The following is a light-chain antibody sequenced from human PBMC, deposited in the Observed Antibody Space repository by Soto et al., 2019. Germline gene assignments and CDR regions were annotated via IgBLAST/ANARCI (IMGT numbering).Light chain of an antibody. J-gene: IGKJ5*01. Sequence: DIQMTQSPSSLSASVGDRVTITCLASQDISNYLNWYQQKPGKAPKLLIYDASNLETGVPSRFSGSGSGTDFTFTISSLQPEDIATYYCQQYDNLPIFFGQGTRLEI. V-gene: IGKV1-33*01. CDR3: QQYDNLPIF. CDR2: DAS. CDR1: QDISNY.